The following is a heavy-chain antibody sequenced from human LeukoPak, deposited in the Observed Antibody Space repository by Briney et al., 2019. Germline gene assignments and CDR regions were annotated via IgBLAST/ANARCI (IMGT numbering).Heavy chain of an antibody. CDR3: ARDRHSSTNYYLNY. V-gene: IGHV3-30-3*01. Sequence: GGSLRLSCAAAGFTSSSYTMYWVRQAPGKGLEWVAVISSDGSNKYCADSVKGRFTISRDNSKNTLYLQMNSLRAEDTAVYYCARDRHSSTNYYLNYWGQGTLVTVSS. CDR2: ISSDGSNK. CDR1: GFTSSSYT. J-gene: IGHJ4*02. D-gene: IGHD2-2*01.